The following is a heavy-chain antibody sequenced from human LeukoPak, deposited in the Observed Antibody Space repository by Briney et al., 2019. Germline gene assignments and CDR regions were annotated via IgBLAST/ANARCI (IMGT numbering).Heavy chain of an antibody. CDR3: ARENGRWLHDY. CDR1: GYTFTSYY. D-gene: IGHD5-24*01. CDR2: INPSGGST. Sequence: ASVKVSCKASGYTFTSYYMHWVRQAPGQGLERMGIINPSGGSTSYAQKFQGRVTMTRDTSTSTVYMELSSLRSEDTAVYYCARENGRWLHDYWGQGTLVTVSS. J-gene: IGHJ4*02. V-gene: IGHV1-46*01.